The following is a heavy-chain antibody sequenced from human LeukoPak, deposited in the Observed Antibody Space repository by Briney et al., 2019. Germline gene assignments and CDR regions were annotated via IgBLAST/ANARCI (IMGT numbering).Heavy chain of an antibody. D-gene: IGHD3-22*01. V-gene: IGHV2-5*01. CDR2: IYWNDDK. CDR3: AHRPYDSSDFDY. J-gene: IGHJ4*02. CDR1: GFSLSTSRVG. Sequence: SGPTLVNPTQSLTLTCTFSGFSLSTSRVGVGWIRQPPGKALEWLALIYWNDDKRYSPSLKSRLTITKDTSKNQVVLTMTNMDPVDTATYYCAHRPYDSSDFDYWGQGTLVTVSS.